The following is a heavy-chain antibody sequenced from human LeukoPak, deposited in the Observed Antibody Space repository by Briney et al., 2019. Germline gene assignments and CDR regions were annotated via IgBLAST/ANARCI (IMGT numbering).Heavy chain of an antibody. J-gene: IGHJ4*02. V-gene: IGHV3-15*01. D-gene: IGHD3-10*01. CDR3: LTDDIISK. Sequence: GGSLRLSCAASGFTFGDYVMHWVRQAPGKGLEWVGHIKSIIDGGATDFAAPVKGRFSISRDDSKDTLYLHMNGLKTEDTAVYYCLTDDIISKWGQGTLVSVSS. CDR2: IKSIIDGGAT. CDR1: GFTFGDYV.